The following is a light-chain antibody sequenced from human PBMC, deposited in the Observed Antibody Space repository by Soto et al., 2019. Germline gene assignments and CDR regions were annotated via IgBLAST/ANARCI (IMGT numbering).Light chain of an antibody. CDR1: QSISSW. J-gene: IGKJ1*01. Sequence: DIQMTQSPSTLSASVGDRVTITCRASQSISSWLAWYQQKPGKAPKLLIYDASSLESGVPSRFSSSGSGTEFTLTXXIXXXXXXATYYCQPRGTSAQGTKVXIK. CDR2: DAS. V-gene: IGKV1-5*01. CDR3: QPRGT.